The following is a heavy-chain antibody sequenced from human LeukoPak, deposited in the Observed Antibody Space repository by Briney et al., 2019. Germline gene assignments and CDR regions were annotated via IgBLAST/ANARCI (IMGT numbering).Heavy chain of an antibody. D-gene: IGHD6-19*01. J-gene: IGHJ4*02. CDR3: ARDEIFGQWLPGVHAPTFDY. CDR1: GFTFSSYS. V-gene: IGHV3-21*01. Sequence: PGGSLRLSCAASGFTFSSYSMNWVRQAPGKGLEWVSSISSSSSYIYYADSVKGRFTISRDNAKNSLYLQMNSLRAEDTAVYYCARDEIFGQWLPGVHAPTFDYWGQGTLVTVSS. CDR2: ISSSSSYI.